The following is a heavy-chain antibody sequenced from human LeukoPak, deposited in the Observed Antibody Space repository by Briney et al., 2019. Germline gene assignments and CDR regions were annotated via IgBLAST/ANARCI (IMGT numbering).Heavy chain of an antibody. Sequence: SETLSLTCAVYGGSFSGYYRSWIRQPPGKGLEWIGEINHSGSTNYNPSLKSRVTISVDTSKNQFSLKLSSVTAADTAVYYCARASYQYYFDYWGQGTPVTVSS. CDR1: GGSFSGYY. CDR3: ARASYQYYFDY. D-gene: IGHD1-26*01. V-gene: IGHV4-34*01. J-gene: IGHJ4*02. CDR2: INHSGST.